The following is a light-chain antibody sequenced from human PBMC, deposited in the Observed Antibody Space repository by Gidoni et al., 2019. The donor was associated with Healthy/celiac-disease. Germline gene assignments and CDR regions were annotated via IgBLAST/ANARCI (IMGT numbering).Light chain of an antibody. V-gene: IGKV3-20*01. CDR1: QSVSSSY. Sequence: EIVLTPSPGTLSLSPGERATPSCRSSQSVSSSYLAWYQQKPGQAPRLLIYGASSRATGIPDRFSGSGSGTDFILTISRLEPEDFAVYYCQQYGSSPFTFGPGTKVDIK. J-gene: IGKJ3*01. CDR3: QQYGSSPFT. CDR2: GAS.